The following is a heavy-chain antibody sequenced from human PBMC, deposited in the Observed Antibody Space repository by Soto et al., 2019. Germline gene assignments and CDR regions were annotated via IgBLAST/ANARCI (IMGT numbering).Heavy chain of an antibody. CDR2: ISYDGSNK. V-gene: IGHV3-30*18. CDR3: AKTTGDGAYDI. J-gene: IGHJ3*02. D-gene: IGHD7-27*01. CDR1: GFTFSGYG. Sequence: QVQLVESGGGVVQPGKSLRLSCAASGFTFSGYGMHWVRQAPGKGLEWVAVISYDGSNKNYADSVKGRFTISRDNSKNTMYLQMNSLRAEDTSVYYCAKTTGDGAYDIWGQGTMVIVSS.